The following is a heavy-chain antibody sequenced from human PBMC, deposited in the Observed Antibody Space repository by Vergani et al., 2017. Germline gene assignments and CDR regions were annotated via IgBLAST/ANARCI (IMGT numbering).Heavy chain of an antibody. V-gene: IGHV1-69*12. J-gene: IGHJ3*02. CDR3: ARDGRYSGSYHLGAFDI. CDR2: IIPIFGTA. D-gene: IGHD1-26*01. CDR1: GGTFSSYA. Sequence: QVQLVQSGAEVKKPGSSVKVSCKASGGTFSSYAISWVRQAPGQGLEWKGGIIPIFGTANYAQKFQGRVTITADESTNTAYMELSSLRSEETAVYYCARDGRYSGSYHLGAFDIWGQGTMVTVSS.